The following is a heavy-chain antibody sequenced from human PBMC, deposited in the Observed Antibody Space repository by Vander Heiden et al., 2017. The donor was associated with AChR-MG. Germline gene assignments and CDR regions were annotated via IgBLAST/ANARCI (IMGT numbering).Heavy chain of an antibody. D-gene: IGHD4-17*01. CDR1: GFTFSSYA. Sequence: EVPLLESGGGLVQPGGSLRLSCAASGFTFSSYAMSWVRQAPGKGLEWVSAISGSGGSTYYADSVKGRFTISRDNSKNTLYLQMNSLRAEDTAVYYCAKVRYGDYYYYGMDVWGQGTTVTVSS. CDR3: AKVRYGDYYYYGMDV. CDR2: ISGSGGST. V-gene: IGHV3-23*01. J-gene: IGHJ6*02.